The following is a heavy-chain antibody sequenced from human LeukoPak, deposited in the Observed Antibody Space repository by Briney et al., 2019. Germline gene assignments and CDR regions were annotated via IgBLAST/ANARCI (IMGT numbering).Heavy chain of an antibody. Sequence: ASVKVSCKASGYTFTGYYMHWVRQAPGPGLEWMGRINPNSGGTNYAQKFQGRVTMTRNTSISTAYMELSRLRSDDTAVNYCARDLRTQRDELDYWGQGTLVTVSS. CDR1: GYTFTGYY. J-gene: IGHJ4*02. D-gene: IGHD3-9*01. CDR2: INPNSGGT. V-gene: IGHV1-2*06. CDR3: ARDLRTQRDELDY.